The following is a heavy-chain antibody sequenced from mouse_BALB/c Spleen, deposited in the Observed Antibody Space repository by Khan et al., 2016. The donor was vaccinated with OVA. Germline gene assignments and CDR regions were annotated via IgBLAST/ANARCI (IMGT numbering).Heavy chain of an antibody. CDR1: GYAFSNYW. CDR2: IYPGDGDT. CDR3: ARSGYDYFAY. J-gene: IGHJ3*01. D-gene: IGHD2-14*01. Sequence: VELVESGAELVRPGSSVKISCKASGYAFSNYWMNWVKQRPGQGLEWIGQIYPGDGDTSFNGKFRGKATLTADKSPSTAYMQLSSLTSEDSAVYFCARSGYDYFAYWGQGTLVTVSA. V-gene: IGHV1-80*01.